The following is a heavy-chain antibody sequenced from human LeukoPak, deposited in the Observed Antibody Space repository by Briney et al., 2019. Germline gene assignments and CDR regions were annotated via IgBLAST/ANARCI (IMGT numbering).Heavy chain of an antibody. CDR3: ARGGYYYDSSGYYYGGVRYFDY. CDR2: NWNGGST. Sequence: GGSLRLSCAASGFTVSSNYMSWVRQAPGKGLEWVSGNWNGGSTGYADSVKGRFTISRDNAKNSLYLQMNNLRAEDTALYYCARGGYYYDSSGYYYGGVRYFDYWGQGTLVTVSS. J-gene: IGHJ4*02. V-gene: IGHV3-20*04. CDR1: GFTVSSNY. D-gene: IGHD3-22*01.